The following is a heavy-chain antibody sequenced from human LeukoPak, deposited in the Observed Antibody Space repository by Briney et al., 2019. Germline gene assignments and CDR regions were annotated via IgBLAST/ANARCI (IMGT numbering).Heavy chain of an antibody. V-gene: IGHV3-21*01. CDR2: ISSSSSYI. CDR3: ARDKGMVRGVIGY. D-gene: IGHD3-10*01. Sequence: PGGSLRLSCAASGFTFSSYSMNWVRQAPGKGLEWVSSISSSSSYIYYADSVKGRFTISRDNAKNSLYLQMNSLRAEDTAVYYCARDKGMVRGVIGYWGQGTLVTASS. CDR1: GFTFSSYS. J-gene: IGHJ4*02.